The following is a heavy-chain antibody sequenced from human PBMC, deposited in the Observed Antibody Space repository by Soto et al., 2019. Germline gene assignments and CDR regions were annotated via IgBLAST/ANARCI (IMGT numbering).Heavy chain of an antibody. Sequence: EVPLLESGGGLVQPGGSLRLSCAASGFTFSNYAMTWVRQAPGKGLEWVSGISGSGGSTYYADSVKGRFTISRDNTXXTLYLQMNSLRVEDTAVYYCAEPRESTIYYYGMDVWGQGTTVTVSS. CDR3: AEPRESTIYYYGMDV. CDR2: ISGSGGST. V-gene: IGHV3-23*01. CDR1: GFTFSNYA. J-gene: IGHJ6*02. D-gene: IGHD3-3*01.